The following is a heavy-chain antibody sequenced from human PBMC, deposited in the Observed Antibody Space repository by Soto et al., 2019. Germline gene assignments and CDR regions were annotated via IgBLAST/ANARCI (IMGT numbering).Heavy chain of an antibody. Sequence: SGPTLVNPTQTLTLTCTFSGFSLSTSGVGVGWIRQPPGKALEWLALIYWDDDKRYSPSLKSRLTITKDTSKNQVVLTMTNMDPVDTATYYCALMYYDILTGYYNDWGQGTLVTVSS. CDR1: GFSLSTSGVG. CDR2: IYWDDDK. D-gene: IGHD3-9*01. CDR3: ALMYYDILTGYYND. J-gene: IGHJ4*02. V-gene: IGHV2-5*02.